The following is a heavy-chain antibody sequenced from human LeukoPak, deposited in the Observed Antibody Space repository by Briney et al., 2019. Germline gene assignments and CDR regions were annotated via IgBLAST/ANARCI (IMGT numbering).Heavy chain of an antibody. D-gene: IGHD4-17*01. J-gene: IGHJ3*02. CDR2: INPNSGGT. V-gene: IGHV1-2*02. Sequence: VASVKVSCKASGYTFTGYYIHWVRQAPGQGLEWMGWINPNSGGTNYAQKFQGRVTMTRDTSISTAYMELSRLRSDDTAVYYCARGGYGDYGDDAFDIWGQGTMVTVSS. CDR3: ARGGYGDYGDDAFDI. CDR1: GYTFTGYY.